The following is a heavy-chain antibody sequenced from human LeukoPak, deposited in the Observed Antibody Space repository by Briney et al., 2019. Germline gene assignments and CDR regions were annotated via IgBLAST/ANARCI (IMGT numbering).Heavy chain of an antibody. CDR3: ARLQGGWTRSNFDY. J-gene: IGHJ4*02. D-gene: IGHD6-19*01. Sequence: ESLQMSCKGTGYSFTSSWIGWMGHLPGKCLEWMGIIYPGDSDTRYNPSFQGQVTISADKSISTAYLQWSSLKAADIAVYFCARLQGGWTRSNFDYWGQGTLVTVSS. CDR2: IYPGDSDT. V-gene: IGHV5-51*01. CDR1: GYSFTSSW.